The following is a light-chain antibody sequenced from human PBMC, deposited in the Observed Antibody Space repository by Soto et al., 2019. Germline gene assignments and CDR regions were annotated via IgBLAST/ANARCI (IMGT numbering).Light chain of an antibody. V-gene: IGLV2-14*01. Sequence: QYALTQPASVSGSPGQSVTISCSGSSSDVGAYNYVSWYQRHPGKAPKLMIYDVTNRPSGVSNRFSGSKSGNTASLTISGLQAEDEADYFCSSYTSSGTVVFGGGTKLTVL. CDR2: DVT. CDR1: SSDVGAYNY. J-gene: IGLJ3*02. CDR3: SSYTSSGTVV.